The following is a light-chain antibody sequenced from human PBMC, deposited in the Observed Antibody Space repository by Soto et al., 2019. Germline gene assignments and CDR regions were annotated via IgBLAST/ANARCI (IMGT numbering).Light chain of an antibody. J-gene: IGKJ4*01. CDR2: GES. CDR3: KQYGSPPQLP. V-gene: IGKV3-20*01. CDR1: PSLSTSY. Sequence: IVLTQSPGTMSLSPFERHTLSCSRSPSLSTSYLARYQQNPAKLPRPTTYGESSRATGIPDRLSGSGFGTAFTPPISSLEPEDFAVYSCKQYGSPPQLPFGGGTRWIS.